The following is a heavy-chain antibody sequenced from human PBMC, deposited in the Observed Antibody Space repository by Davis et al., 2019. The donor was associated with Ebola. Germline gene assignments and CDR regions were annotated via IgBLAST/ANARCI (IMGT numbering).Heavy chain of an antibody. D-gene: IGHD4-11*01. Sequence: GGSLRLSCAASGFTFSDYYMSWIRQAPGKGLEWVSYISSSGSTIYYADSVKGRFTISRDNAKNSLYLQMNSLRAEDTAVYYCARVPSTVTYYYYGMDVWGQGTTVTVSS. CDR1: GFTFSDYY. CDR3: ARVPSTVTYYYYGMDV. J-gene: IGHJ6*02. V-gene: IGHV3-11*01. CDR2: ISSSGSTI.